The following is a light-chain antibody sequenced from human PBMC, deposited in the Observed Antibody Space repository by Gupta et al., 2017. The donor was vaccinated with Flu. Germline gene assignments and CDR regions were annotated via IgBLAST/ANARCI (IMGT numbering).Light chain of an antibody. CDR1: QSVSRY. V-gene: IGKV3-11*01. Sequence: EIVLTQSPATLSLSPGEIATRSCRASQSVSRYLAWYQQKPGQAPRLLIYDASNRATGIPDRFSGSGYGTDFTLTISSREPEDFAVYYCQQRSNWPLTFGGGTKVEIK. J-gene: IGKJ4*01. CDR2: DAS. CDR3: QQRSNWPLT.